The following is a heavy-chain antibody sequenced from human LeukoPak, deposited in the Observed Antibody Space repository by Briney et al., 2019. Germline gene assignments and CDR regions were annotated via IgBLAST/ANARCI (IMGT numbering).Heavy chain of an antibody. D-gene: IGHD5-24*01. CDR3: AKDYGQMAGPLPTDY. V-gene: IGHV3-30*02. Sequence: GGSLRLSCAASGFTFSSYGMHWVRQAPGKGLEWVAFIRYDGSNKYYADSVKGRFTISRDNSKNTLYLQMNSLRAEDTAEYYCAKDYGQMAGPLPTDYWGQGTLVTVSS. CDR2: IRYDGSNK. CDR1: GFTFSSYG. J-gene: IGHJ4*02.